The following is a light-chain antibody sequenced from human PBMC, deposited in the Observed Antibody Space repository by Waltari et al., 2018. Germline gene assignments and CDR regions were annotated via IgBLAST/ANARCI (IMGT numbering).Light chain of an antibody. V-gene: IGLV2-14*03. Sequence: HSALTQAASVSGSPGQSLTISCTGTSSDIGTYDYVSWFQQHPGKAPKLMIYDVRNRPLGVSNRFSGSKSGITASLSISGLLAEDEAYYYCSSYTSSSTWVFGGGTKVTVL. CDR1: SSDIGTYDY. CDR2: DVR. CDR3: SSYTSSSTWV. J-gene: IGLJ3*02.